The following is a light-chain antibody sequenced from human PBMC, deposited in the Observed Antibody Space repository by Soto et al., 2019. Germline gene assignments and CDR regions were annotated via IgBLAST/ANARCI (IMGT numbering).Light chain of an antibody. CDR3: QQYGSSSWT. V-gene: IGKV3-20*01. J-gene: IGKJ1*01. CDR1: QSVSSSY. Sequence: EIVLTQSPGTLSLSPGERATLSCRASQSVSSSYLAWYQQKPGQAPRLLIYGASSGATGIPDRFSGSGSGTDFPLTISRLEPEDLAVYYCQQYGSSSWTFGQGTKVAIK. CDR2: GAS.